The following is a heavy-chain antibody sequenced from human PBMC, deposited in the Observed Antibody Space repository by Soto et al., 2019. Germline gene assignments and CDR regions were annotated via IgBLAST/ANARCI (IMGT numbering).Heavy chain of an antibody. CDR2: ISAYNGNT. J-gene: IGHJ3*02. Sequence: QVQLVQSGAEVKKPGASVKVSCKASGYTFTSYGISWVRQAPGQGLEWMGWISAYNGNTNYAQKLQGRVTMTTDTSTSKGIMELRSLRSDEPAVYLCGREEHHKIFGVVYRHGDAFDIWGQGTMVTVSS. CDR3: GREEHHKIFGVVYRHGDAFDI. D-gene: IGHD3-3*01. V-gene: IGHV1-18*01. CDR1: GYTFTSYG.